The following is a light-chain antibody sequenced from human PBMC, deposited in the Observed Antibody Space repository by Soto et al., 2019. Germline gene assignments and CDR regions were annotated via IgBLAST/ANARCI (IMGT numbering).Light chain of an antibody. V-gene: IGKV3-15*01. CDR3: QQYNNWPPTFT. J-gene: IGKJ2*01. Sequence: EIVMTQSPATLSVSPGETVTLSCRASQSVSSNLAWYQQKPGQAPRLLIYAASTRATGIPARFSGSGSGTEFTLAISSLQSEDCAIYYCQQYNNWPPTFTFGQGTKLEIK. CDR1: QSVSSN. CDR2: AAS.